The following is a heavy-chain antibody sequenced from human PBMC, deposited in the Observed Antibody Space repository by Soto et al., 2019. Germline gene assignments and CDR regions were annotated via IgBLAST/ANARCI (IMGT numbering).Heavy chain of an antibody. Sequence: QVQLVQSGAEVKKPGSSVKVSCKASGGTFSSYTISWVRQAPGQGLEWMGRIIPILGIANYAQKFQGRVTITADKSTSTAYMELSSLRSEDTAVYYCARRSRYYDSSGYFNWFDPWGQGTLVIVSS. V-gene: IGHV1-69*02. CDR1: GGTFSSYT. D-gene: IGHD3-22*01. CDR2: IIPILGIA. CDR3: ARRSRYYDSSGYFNWFDP. J-gene: IGHJ5*02.